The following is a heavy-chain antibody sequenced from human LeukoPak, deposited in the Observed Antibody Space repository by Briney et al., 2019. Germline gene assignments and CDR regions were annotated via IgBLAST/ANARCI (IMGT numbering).Heavy chain of an antibody. CDR2: IHYSGST. J-gene: IGHJ4*02. D-gene: IGHD3-10*01. Sequence: SETLSLTRTVSGGSITNDNYCWAWIRQPPGKGLEWLGSIHYSGSTYYNPSLKSRVTMSVDTSDNQFSLKLYSVTAADTAVYYCASMVRGVIITARMYYFDFWGQGTLVTVSS. V-gene: IGHV4-39*01. CDR1: GGSITNDNYC. CDR3: ASMVRGVIITARMYYFDF.